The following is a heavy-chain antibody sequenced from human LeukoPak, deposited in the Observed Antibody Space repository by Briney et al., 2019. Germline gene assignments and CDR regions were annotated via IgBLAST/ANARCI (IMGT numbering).Heavy chain of an antibody. V-gene: IGHV4-59*01. CDR1: GGSISSYY. Sequence: SETLSLTCTVSGGSISSYYWSWIRPPPGKGLEWIGYTYYSGSTNHNPSLKRRVTVSVDTPKNQFSLRLSSVTAADTAVYYCAGYKRIPLDYWGQGTLVTVS. D-gene: IGHD5-24*01. CDR3: AGYKRIPLDY. J-gene: IGHJ4*02. CDR2: TYYSGST.